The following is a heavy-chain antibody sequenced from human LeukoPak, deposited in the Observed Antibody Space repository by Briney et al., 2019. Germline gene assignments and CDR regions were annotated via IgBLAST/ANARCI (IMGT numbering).Heavy chain of an antibody. Sequence: GGSLRLSCAASGFTFSSYEMNWVRQAPGKGLEWVSYISSSGSTIYYADSVKGRFTISRDNAKNSLYLQMNSLRAEDTAVYYCASYYDYVWGSFYFDYWGQGTLVTVSS. V-gene: IGHV3-48*03. J-gene: IGHJ4*02. CDR1: GFTFSSYE. CDR3: ASYYDYVWGSFYFDY. CDR2: ISSSGSTI. D-gene: IGHD3-16*01.